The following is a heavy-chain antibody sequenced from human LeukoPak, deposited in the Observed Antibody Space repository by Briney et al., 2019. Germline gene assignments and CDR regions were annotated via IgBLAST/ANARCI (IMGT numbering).Heavy chain of an antibody. CDR2: INPNSGGT. CDR1: GYTFTGYY. V-gene: IGHV1-2*02. CDR3: ARDMTTVVYSYYMNV. J-gene: IGHJ6*03. D-gene: IGHD4-23*01. Sequence: ASVKVSCKASGYTFTGYYMHWVRQAPGQGLEWMGWINPNSGGTNYAQKFQGRVTMTRDTSISTAYMELSRLRSDDTAVYYCARDMTTVVYSYYMNVGGKATTVTVSS.